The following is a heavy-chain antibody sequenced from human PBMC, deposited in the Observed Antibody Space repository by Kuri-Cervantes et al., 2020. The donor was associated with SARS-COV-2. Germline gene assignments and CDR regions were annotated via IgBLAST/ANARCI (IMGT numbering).Heavy chain of an antibody. J-gene: IGHJ4*01. CDR3: ARYYCPNGICQYFDS. D-gene: IGHD2-8*01. CDR1: AGSMNADP. CDR2: IYNSGDT. V-gene: IGHV4-4*09. Sequence: SETLSLTCSVSAGSMNADPWSWVRQSPGKGLEWIGYIYNSGDTTSNPSLRSRVTISVDTSRNQFSLQLRSVTAADTAVYFCARYYCPNGICQYFDSWGHGTLVTVSS.